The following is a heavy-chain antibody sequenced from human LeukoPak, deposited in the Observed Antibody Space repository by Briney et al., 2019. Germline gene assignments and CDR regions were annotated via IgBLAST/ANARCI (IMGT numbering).Heavy chain of an antibody. CDR3: ARDRGYSYGSGWFDP. CDR1: GGSISSYY. J-gene: IGHJ5*02. D-gene: IGHD5-18*01. CDR2: IYYSGST. Sequence: SETLSLTCTVSGGSISSYYWSWIRQPPGKGQEWIGYIYYSGSTNYNPSLKSRVTISVDTSKNQFSLKLSSLTAADTAVYYCARDRGYSYGSGWFDPWGQGTLVTVSS. V-gene: IGHV4-59*01.